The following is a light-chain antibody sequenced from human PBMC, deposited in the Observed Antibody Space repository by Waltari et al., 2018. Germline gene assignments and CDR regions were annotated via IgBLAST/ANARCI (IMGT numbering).Light chain of an antibody. Sequence: DIKMTQSPSTLSASVGDSVTITCRANQNISYWLAWYQQKPGKAPRPLIYDASILERGVQSRFSGSASGTEFTLSINSLQPDDFACYYCQQYNSYSWTFGQGTKVEIK. CDR1: QNISYW. CDR2: DAS. V-gene: IGKV1-5*01. J-gene: IGKJ1*01. CDR3: QQYNSYSWT.